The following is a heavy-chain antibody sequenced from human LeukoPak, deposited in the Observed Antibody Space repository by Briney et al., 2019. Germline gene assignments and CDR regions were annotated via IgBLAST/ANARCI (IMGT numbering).Heavy chain of an antibody. Sequence: PGGSLRLSCAASGFTFSTYAMNWVRQAPGKGLEWVSSISGSSSYIYYADSVKGRFTISRDNAKNSLYLQMNSLRAEDTAVYYCALRITMVRGVTAPLPPEVDYWGQGTLVTVSS. CDR3: ALRITMVRGVTAPLPPEVDY. CDR2: ISGSSSYI. V-gene: IGHV3-21*01. CDR1: GFTFSTYA. D-gene: IGHD3-10*01. J-gene: IGHJ4*02.